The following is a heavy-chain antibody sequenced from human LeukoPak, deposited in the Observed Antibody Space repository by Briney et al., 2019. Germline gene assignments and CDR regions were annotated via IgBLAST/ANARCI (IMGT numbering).Heavy chain of an antibody. D-gene: IGHD2-15*01. CDR1: GYTFTSYD. J-gene: IGHJ6*03. V-gene: IGHV1-8*03. Sequence: ASVKVSRKASGYTFTSYDINWVRQATGQGLEWMGWMNPNSGNTGYAQKFQGRVTITRNTSISTAYMELSSLRSEDTAVYYCARGGGSLYYYYYMDVWGKGTTVTVSS. CDR2: MNPNSGNT. CDR3: ARGGGSLYYYYYMDV.